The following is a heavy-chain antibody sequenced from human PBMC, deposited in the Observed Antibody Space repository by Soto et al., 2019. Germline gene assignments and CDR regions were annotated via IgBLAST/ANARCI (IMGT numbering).Heavy chain of an antibody. J-gene: IGHJ4*02. CDR1: GGTFSNFA. CDR3: ARGGYSSGWDN. Sequence: QVQLVQSGAEVKKPGSSVKVSCKASGGTFSNFAVSWVRQAPGQGLEWMGGIIAILGAAHYPQQCQGRVTITTDESTATAYMELSSLRPEDTAVYYCARGGYSSGWDNWGQGTLITVSS. CDR2: IIAILGAA. D-gene: IGHD6-19*01. V-gene: IGHV1-69*01.